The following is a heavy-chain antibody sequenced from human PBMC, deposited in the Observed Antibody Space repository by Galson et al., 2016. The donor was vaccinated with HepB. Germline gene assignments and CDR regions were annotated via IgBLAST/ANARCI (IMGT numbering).Heavy chain of an antibody. Sequence: SLRLSCAASGFSFSSYVMFWVRQAPGKGLEFVSAIGSDGRSTHYAGSLRGRFTVCRDNSKNMLYLQMSSLRAEDTAVYYCGKYEFDYWGQGTLVTVSS. V-gene: IGHV3-64D*09. CDR1: GFSFSSYV. D-gene: IGHD3-3*01. CDR3: GKYEFDY. J-gene: IGHJ4*02. CDR2: IGSDGRST.